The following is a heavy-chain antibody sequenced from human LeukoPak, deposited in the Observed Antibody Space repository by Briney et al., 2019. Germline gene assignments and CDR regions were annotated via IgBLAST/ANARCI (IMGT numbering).Heavy chain of an antibody. CDR1: GFTFSSYA. CDR2: ISYDGSNK. J-gene: IGHJ4*02. Sequence: GGSLRLSCAASGFTFSSYAMHWVRQAPGKGLEWVAVISYDGSNKYYADSVKGRFTISRDNSKNTLYLQMNSLRAEDTAVCYCARDGGRGWYWGQGTLVTVSS. D-gene: IGHD6-19*01. V-gene: IGHV3-30*04. CDR3: ARDGGRGWY.